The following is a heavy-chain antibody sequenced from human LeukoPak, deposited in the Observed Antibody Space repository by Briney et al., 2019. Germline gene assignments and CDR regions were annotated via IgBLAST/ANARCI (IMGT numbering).Heavy chain of an antibody. J-gene: IGHJ4*02. CDR1: GFTFSSYA. Sequence: GGSLRLSCAASGFTFSSYAMHWVRQAPGKGLEWVAVISYDGSNKYYADSVKGRFTISRDNSKNTLYLQMNSLRAEDTAVYYCARAGTGYCSSTSCYGEFDYWGQGTLVTVSS. CDR2: ISYDGSNK. CDR3: ARAGTGYCSSTSCYGEFDY. D-gene: IGHD2-2*01. V-gene: IGHV3-30-3*01.